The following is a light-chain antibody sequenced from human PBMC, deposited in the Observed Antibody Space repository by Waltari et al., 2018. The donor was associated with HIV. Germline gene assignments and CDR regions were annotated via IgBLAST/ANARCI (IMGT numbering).Light chain of an antibody. CDR1: SSDVGGYNH. CDR2: DVS. Sequence: QSALTQPRSVSGSPGQSVTISCTGTSSDVGGYNHVSCYQQHPGKAPKLMIYDVSKRPSGVPDRFSGSKSGNTASLTISGLQAEDEADYYCCSYAGSYTVYVFGTGTKVTVL. CDR3: CSYAGSYTVYV. J-gene: IGLJ1*01. V-gene: IGLV2-11*01.